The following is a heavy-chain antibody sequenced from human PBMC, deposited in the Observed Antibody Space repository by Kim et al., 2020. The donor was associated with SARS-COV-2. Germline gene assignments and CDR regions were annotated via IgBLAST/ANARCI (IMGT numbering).Heavy chain of an antibody. Sequence: SETLSLTCVVYGGSFSGYYWSWVRQPPGKGLEWIGEINHSGSINYNPSLKSRVTISKDMSKNQFSLKLSSVTAADTAVYYCARGGFPVTWGYYYYGLDVWGQGTTVTVSS. CDR2: INHSGSI. CDR3: ARGGFPVTWGYYYYGLDV. CDR1: GGSFSGYY. V-gene: IGHV4-34*01. J-gene: IGHJ6*02. D-gene: IGHD4-17*01.